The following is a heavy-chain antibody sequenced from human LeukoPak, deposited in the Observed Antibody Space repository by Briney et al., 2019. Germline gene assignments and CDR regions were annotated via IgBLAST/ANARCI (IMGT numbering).Heavy chain of an antibody. J-gene: IGHJ4*02. V-gene: IGHV1-69*04. CDR3: ARDTYCGGDCYSYLDY. CDR1: GGTFSSYA. D-gene: IGHD2-21*02. Sequence: SVKVSCKASGGTFSSYAISWVRQAPGQGLEWMGRIIPIFGIANYAQKFQGRVTITADKSTSTAYMELSSLRSEDTAVYYCARDTYCGGDCYSYLDYWGQGTLLTVSS. CDR2: IIPIFGIA.